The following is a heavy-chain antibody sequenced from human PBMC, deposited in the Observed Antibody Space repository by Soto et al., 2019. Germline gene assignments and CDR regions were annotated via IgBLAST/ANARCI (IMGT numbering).Heavy chain of an antibody. CDR3: ARDLRWSNAFDI. V-gene: IGHV3-11*01. CDR2: ISSSGSTI. J-gene: IGHJ3*02. D-gene: IGHD4-17*01. CDR1: GFTFSDYY. Sequence: GGSLRLSCAASGFTFSDYYMSWIRQAPGKGLEWVSYISSSGSTIYYADSVKGRFTISRDNAKNSLYLQMNSLRAEETAVYYCARDLRWSNAFDIWGQGTMVTVSS.